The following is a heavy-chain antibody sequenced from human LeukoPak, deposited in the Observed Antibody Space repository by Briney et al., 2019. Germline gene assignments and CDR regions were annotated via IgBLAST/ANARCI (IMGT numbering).Heavy chain of an antibody. D-gene: IGHD5-18*01. J-gene: IGHJ6*02. CDR2: ISWKSGTI. CDR1: GFTFSSYA. CDR3: AKDIDAGYNSGLQYYYVMDV. V-gene: IGHV3-9*01. Sequence: GGSLRLSCAASGFTFSSYAMSWVRQAPGKGLEWVSGISWKSGTIGYADSVKGRFTISRDNAKNSLYLQMNSLRLEDTALYYCAKDIDAGYNSGLQYYYVMDVWGQGTTVTVSS.